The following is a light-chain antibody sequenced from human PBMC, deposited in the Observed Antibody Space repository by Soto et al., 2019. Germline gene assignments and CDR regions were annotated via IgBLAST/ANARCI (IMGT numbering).Light chain of an antibody. Sequence: QSALTQPASVSASPGQSITISCTGTSNDVGGYNYVSWYQQHPDKAPKLMIYEVSHRPSGVSNRFSGSKSGNTASLTISGLQAEDEADYYCSSYTSSTTYVFGTGTKLTVL. CDR2: EVS. CDR1: SNDVGGYNY. J-gene: IGLJ1*01. V-gene: IGLV2-14*01. CDR3: SSYTSSTTYV.